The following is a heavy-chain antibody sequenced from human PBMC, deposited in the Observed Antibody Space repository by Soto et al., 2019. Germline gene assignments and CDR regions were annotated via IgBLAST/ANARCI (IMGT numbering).Heavy chain of an antibody. Sequence: PSETLSLTCTVSGGSISSYYWSWIRQPPGKGLEWIGYIYYSGSTNCNPSLKSRVTISVDTSKNQFSLKLSSVTAADTAVYYCARHLPIYYDFWSGYPPLFDYWGQGTLVTVSS. CDR3: ARHLPIYYDFWSGYPPLFDY. V-gene: IGHV4-59*08. CDR2: IYYSGST. CDR1: GGSISSYY. J-gene: IGHJ4*02. D-gene: IGHD3-3*01.